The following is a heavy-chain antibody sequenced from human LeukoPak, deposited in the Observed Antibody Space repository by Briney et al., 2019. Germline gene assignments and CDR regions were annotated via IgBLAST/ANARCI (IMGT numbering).Heavy chain of an antibody. V-gene: IGHV3-21*01. CDR1: GFTFSSYN. CDR2: ITSGSSHI. D-gene: IGHD1-26*01. CDR3: ARDPYSGSYGADYYYHMDV. J-gene: IGHJ6*03. Sequence: GGSLRLSCAASGFTFSSYNMNWVRQTPGQGLEWVSSITSGSSHIYYADSVKGRFTISRDNAKNSLYLQMNSLRAEDTAVYYCARDPYSGSYGADYYYHMDVWGKGTTVTISS.